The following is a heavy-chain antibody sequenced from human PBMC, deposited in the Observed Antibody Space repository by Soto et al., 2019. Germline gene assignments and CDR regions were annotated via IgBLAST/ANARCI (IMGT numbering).Heavy chain of an antibody. J-gene: IGHJ6*02. CDR3: ARGSGYYGWDYYYGMDV. CDR1: GGTFSSYA. D-gene: IGHD3-22*01. CDR2: IIPIFGTA. V-gene: IGHV1-69*12. Sequence: QVQLVQSGAEVKKPGSSVKVSCKASGGTFSSYAISWVRQAPGQGLEWMGGIIPIFGTANYAQKFQGRVTITADESTSTAYMELSSLRSEDTAVYYGARGSGYYGWDYYYGMDVWGQGTTVTVSS.